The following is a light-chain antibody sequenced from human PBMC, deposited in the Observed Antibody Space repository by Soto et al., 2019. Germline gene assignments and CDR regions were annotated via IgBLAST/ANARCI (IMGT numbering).Light chain of an antibody. V-gene: IGLV2-14*01. CDR1: SGDVGGYYY. Sequence: QSVLTQPASVSGSPGQSITISCTGTSGDVGGYYYVSWYQQLPGKAPKLMISEVSNRPSGVSNRFSGSKSGNTASLTISGLQAEDEADYYCSSYTSSSTLVVFGGGTKVTVL. J-gene: IGLJ2*01. CDR3: SSYTSSSTLVV. CDR2: EVS.